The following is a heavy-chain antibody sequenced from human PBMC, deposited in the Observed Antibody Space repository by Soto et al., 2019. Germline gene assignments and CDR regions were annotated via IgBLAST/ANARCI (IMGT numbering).Heavy chain of an antibody. D-gene: IGHD5-12*01. J-gene: IGHJ4*02. V-gene: IGHV3-48*02. Sequence: EVPLVESGGGLVQPGGSLRLSCAASGVTFNTYDMNWVRQGPGKGLEWVAYITGSSSTIYYADAVKGRFTISRDNAKNSLYLQMNSLRDDDTAVYYCASGRWLDWGQGTLVTVSS. CDR2: ITGSSSTI. CDR3: ASGRWLD. CDR1: GVTFNTYD.